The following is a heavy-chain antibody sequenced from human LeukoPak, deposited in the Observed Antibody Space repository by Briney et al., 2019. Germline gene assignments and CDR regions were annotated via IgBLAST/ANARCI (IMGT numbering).Heavy chain of an antibody. V-gene: IGHV3-74*01. CDR2: INSDGSST. CDR3: AKDGYSVTTYVDL. CDR1: GFTFSSYW. J-gene: IGHJ5*02. Sequence: TGGSLRLSCAASGFTFSSYWMHWVRQAPGKGLVWVSRINSDGSSTSYADSVKGRFTISRDNAKNTLYLQMNSLRAEDTALYYCAKDGYSVTTYVDLWGQGTLVSVSS. D-gene: IGHD5/OR15-5a*01.